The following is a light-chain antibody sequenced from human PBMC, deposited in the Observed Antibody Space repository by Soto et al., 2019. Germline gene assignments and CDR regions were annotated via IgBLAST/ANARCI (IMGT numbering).Light chain of an antibody. CDR3: QAWDSSTYV. V-gene: IGLV3-1*01. Sequence: SYELTQPPSVSVSPGQXASITCSGDKLGDKYACWYQQKPGQSPVLVIYQDSKRPSGIPERFSGSNSGNTATLTISGTQAMDEADYYCQAWDSSTYVFGTGTKLTVL. CDR1: KLGDKY. CDR2: QDS. J-gene: IGLJ1*01.